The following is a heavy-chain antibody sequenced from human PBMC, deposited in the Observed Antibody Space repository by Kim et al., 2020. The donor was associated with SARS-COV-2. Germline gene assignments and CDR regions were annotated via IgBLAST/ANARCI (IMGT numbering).Heavy chain of an antibody. J-gene: IGHJ6*02. Sequence: SLKSRVTISVDTSKNQFSLKLSSVTAADTAVYYCARWAAARPNYYYGMDVWGQGTTVTVSS. D-gene: IGHD6-6*01. CDR3: ARWAAARPNYYYGMDV. V-gene: IGHV4-34*13.